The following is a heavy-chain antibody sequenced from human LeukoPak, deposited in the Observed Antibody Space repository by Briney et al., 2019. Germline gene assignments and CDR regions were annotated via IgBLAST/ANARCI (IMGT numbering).Heavy chain of an antibody. V-gene: IGHV3-74*01. CDR2: INSDDSII. D-gene: IGHD1-1*01. CDR1: GFTFSTYW. Sequence: GGSLRLSCAASGFTFSTYWMHWVRQAPGEGLVWVSRINSDDSIINYADSVKGRFTISRDNAKNTLYLQMNSLRVEDTAVYYCAKDGTTLIEGSFDYWGQGTLVTISS. CDR3: AKDGTTLIEGSFDY. J-gene: IGHJ4*02.